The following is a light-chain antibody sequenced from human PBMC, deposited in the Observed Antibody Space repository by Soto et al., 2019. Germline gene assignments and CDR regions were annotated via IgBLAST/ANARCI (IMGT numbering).Light chain of an antibody. CDR1: SGSVSTSYY. Sequence: QTVVTQEPSFSVSPGGTVTLTCGLSSGSVSTSYYPSWYQQTPGQAPRTLIYSTNTRSSGVPDRFSGSILGNKAALTITGAQADDESDYYCVLYMGSGIPVVFGGGTKLT. J-gene: IGLJ2*01. CDR3: VLYMGSGIPVV. V-gene: IGLV8-61*01. CDR2: STN.